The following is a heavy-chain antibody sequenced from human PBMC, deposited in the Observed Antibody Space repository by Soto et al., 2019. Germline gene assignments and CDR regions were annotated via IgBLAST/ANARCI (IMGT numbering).Heavy chain of an antibody. J-gene: IGHJ6*02. D-gene: IGHD2-21*02. V-gene: IGHV3-30*18. CDR3: AKGSVTPTYEGYYYGMDV. Sequence: QVQLVESGGGVVQPGRSLRLSCAASGFTFSSYGMHWVRQAPGKGLEWVAVISYDGSNKYYADSVKGRFTISRDNSKNTLYLHMNSLRAEDTAVYYCAKGSVTPTYEGYYYGMDVWGQGTTVTVSS. CDR2: ISYDGSNK. CDR1: GFTFSSYG.